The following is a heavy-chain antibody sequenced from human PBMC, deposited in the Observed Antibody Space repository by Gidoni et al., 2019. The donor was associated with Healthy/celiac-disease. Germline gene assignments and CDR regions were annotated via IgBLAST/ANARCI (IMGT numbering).Heavy chain of an antibody. J-gene: IGHJ4*02. V-gene: IGHV4-34*01. CDR3: ARGATVVTHSDY. D-gene: IGHD4-17*01. Sequence: AKGLEWIGEINHSGSTNYNPSLKSRVTISVDTSKNQFSLKLSSVTAADTAVYYCARGATVVTHSDYWGQGTLVTVSS. CDR2: INHSGST.